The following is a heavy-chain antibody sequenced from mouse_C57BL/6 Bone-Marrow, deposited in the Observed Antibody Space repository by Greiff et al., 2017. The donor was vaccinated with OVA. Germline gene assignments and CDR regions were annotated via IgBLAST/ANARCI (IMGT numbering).Heavy chain of an antibody. CDR1: GFTFSSYT. CDR3: ARQALSGCAY. Sequence: EVKLVESGGGLVKPGGSLKLSCAASGFTFSSYTMSWVRQTPEKRLEWVATISGGGGNTYYPDSVKGRSTLTRDNAKNTLYLQMSSLRSEDTAVYYCARQALSGCAYWGQGTLVTVSA. J-gene: IGHJ3*01. V-gene: IGHV5-9*04. CDR2: ISGGGGNT.